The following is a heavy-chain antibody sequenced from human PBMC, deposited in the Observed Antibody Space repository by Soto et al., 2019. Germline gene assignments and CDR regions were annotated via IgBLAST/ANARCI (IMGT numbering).Heavy chain of an antibody. Sequence: QVQLVESGGGVVQPGRSLRLSCAASGFTFSSYAMHWVRQAPGKGLEWVAVISYDGSNKYYADSVKGRFTISRDNSKNTLYLQMNSLRAEDTAVYYCARSPNSDILTGSALFDYWGQGTLDTVSS. CDR1: GFTFSSYA. CDR3: ARSPNSDILTGSALFDY. CDR2: ISYDGSNK. D-gene: IGHD3-9*01. J-gene: IGHJ4*02. V-gene: IGHV3-30-3*01.